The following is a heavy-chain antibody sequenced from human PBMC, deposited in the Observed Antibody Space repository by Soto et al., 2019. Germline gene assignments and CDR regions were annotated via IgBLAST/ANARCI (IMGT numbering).Heavy chain of an antibody. CDR3: ARARDYGEPLFDY. Sequence: QVQLQESGPGLLKPSQTLSLTCTVSGGSISSGGYYWSWIRQSPAKGLEWIAYIYNSGSTFYNPSLMGRISISGDPSKNQSSLRLTSVTAADTAISYCARARDYGEPLFDYWGQGTLVTVSS. V-gene: IGHV4-30-4*01. J-gene: IGHJ4*02. D-gene: IGHD4-17*01. CDR1: GGSISSGGYY. CDR2: IYNSGST.